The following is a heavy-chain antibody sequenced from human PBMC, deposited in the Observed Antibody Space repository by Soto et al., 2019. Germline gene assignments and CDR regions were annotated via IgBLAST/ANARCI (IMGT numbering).Heavy chain of an antibody. J-gene: IGHJ4*02. CDR3: ARGPSPLAY. CDR1: GDSVSSNSAA. D-gene: IGHD6-6*01. V-gene: IGHV6-1*01. CDR2: TYYRSKWYS. Sequence: SQTLSLTCAISGDSVSSNSAAWNWIRQSPSRGLEWLGRTYYRSKWYSYYAASVRGRITINADTAKNQVSLHLNSVTPEDTAVYYCARGPSPLAYWGRGTVVTVSS.